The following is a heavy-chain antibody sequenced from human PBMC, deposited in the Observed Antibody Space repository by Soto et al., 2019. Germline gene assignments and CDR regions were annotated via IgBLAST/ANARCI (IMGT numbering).Heavy chain of an antibody. CDR1: GGSFSAYY. V-gene: IGHV4-34*01. CDR3: ARVGGYCTNGVCLYGTH. J-gene: IGHJ1*01. D-gene: IGHD2-8*01. CDR2: INHSGST. Sequence: SETLSLTCAVYGGSFSAYYWSWIRQPPGKGLEWIGEINHSGSTNYNPSLKSRVTISVDTSKNQFSLKLSSVTAADTAVYYCARVGGYCTNGVCLYGTHW.